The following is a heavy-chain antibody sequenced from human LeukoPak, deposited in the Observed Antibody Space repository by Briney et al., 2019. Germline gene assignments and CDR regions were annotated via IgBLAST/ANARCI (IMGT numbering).Heavy chain of an antibody. V-gene: IGHV4-59*12. J-gene: IGHJ5*02. CDR1: GGSISSYY. CDR3: ARGPRIPNWFDP. Sequence: SETLSLTCSVSGGSISSYYWSWIRQPPGKGLEWIGYIYYSGRTNYNPSLKSRVTISVDKSKNQFSLKLSSVTAADTAVYYCARGPRIPNWFDPWGQGTLVTVSS. CDR2: IYYSGRT.